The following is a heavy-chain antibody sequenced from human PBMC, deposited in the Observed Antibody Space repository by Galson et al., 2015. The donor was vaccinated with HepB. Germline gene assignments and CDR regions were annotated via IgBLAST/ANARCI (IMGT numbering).Heavy chain of an antibody. CDR3: AKDPAGRFVVNYRGYYFDD. CDR2: VSHDGSYK. CDR1: GFTFSNYG. V-gene: IGHV3-30*18. Sequence: SLRLSCAASGFTFSNYGMHWVRQAPGKGLEWVALVSHDGSYKSYAESVKGRFPSFRDNSKGTLYLQMNSLRPEDPAVYYCAKDPAGRFVVNYRGYYFDDWGQGTLVTVSS. D-gene: IGHD1-7*01. J-gene: IGHJ4*02.